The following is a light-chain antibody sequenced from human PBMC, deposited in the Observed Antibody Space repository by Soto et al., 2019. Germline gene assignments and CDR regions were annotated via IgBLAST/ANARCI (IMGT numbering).Light chain of an antibody. CDR3: QQRSAT. CDR1: QSVGSY. CDR2: DAS. Sequence: EIVLVQSPATLSLSPGERATLSCRASQSVGSYLAWYQHKPGQAPRLLISDASNRATGIPARFSGSGSGTDFTLTISSLEPEDFAVYYCQQRSATFGQGTKVDIK. J-gene: IGKJ1*01. V-gene: IGKV3-11*01.